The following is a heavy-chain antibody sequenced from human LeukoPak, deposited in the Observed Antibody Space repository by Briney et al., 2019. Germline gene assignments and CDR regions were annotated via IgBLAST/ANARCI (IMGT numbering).Heavy chain of an antibody. V-gene: IGHV3-7*04. Sequence: GGSLRLSCATSGFTLSSYNMSWVRQAPGKGLEWVANINQDGSEKYYVDSVKGRFTVSRDNAKNSLYLQMNSLRAEDTAVYYCTRDRGDFDYWGQGTLVTVSS. CDR3: TRDRGDFDY. CDR2: INQDGSEK. J-gene: IGHJ4*02. CDR1: GFTLSSYN.